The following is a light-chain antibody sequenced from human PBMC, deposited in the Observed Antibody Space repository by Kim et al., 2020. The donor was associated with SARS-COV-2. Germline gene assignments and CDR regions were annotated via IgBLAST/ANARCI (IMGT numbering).Light chain of an antibody. V-gene: IGLV1-47*01. J-gene: IGLJ3*02. CDR1: TSDVGSNY. CDR3: ATWDDSLNGPV. Sequence: VTLSGAESTSDVGSNYVYWYQRLPGTAPKLLIYRNNPRPSGVPDRFSVSKSGTSASLAISGLRSDDEADYYCATWDDSLNGPVFGGGTQLTVL. CDR2: RNN.